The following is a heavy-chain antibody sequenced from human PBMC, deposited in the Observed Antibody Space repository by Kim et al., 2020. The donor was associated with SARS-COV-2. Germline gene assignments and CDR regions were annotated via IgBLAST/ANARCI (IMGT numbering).Heavy chain of an antibody. CDR3: VRGGAPILDY. V-gene: IGHV3-48*02. CDR1: GFVLSGYS. D-gene: IGHD3-10*01. Sequence: GGSLRLSCAASGFVLSGYSLHWVRRAPGKGLEWVSYISSSSSTVYYADSVKGRFTITRDNAENSLYLLMNSLRDDDTAVYYCVRGGAPILDYWGQVTLVT. J-gene: IGHJ4*02. CDR2: ISSSSSTV.